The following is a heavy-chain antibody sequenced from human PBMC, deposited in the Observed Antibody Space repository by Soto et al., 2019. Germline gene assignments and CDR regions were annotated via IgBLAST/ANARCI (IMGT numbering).Heavy chain of an antibody. CDR2: ISAYNGNT. CDR1: GYTLTSYG. V-gene: IGHV1-18*01. Sequence: ASVKVSCKASGYTLTSYGISWVRQAPGQGLEWMGWISAYNGNTNYAQKLQGRVTMTTDTSTSTAYMELRSLRSDDTAVYYCARSVGIAAAGPGGYWGQGTLVTVSS. J-gene: IGHJ4*02. D-gene: IGHD6-13*01. CDR3: ARSVGIAAAGPGGY.